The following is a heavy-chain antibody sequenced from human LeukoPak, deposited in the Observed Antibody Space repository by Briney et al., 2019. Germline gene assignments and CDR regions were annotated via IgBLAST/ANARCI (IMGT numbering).Heavy chain of an antibody. CDR1: GFTFSNAW. J-gene: IGHJ4*02. V-gene: IGHV3-15*04. D-gene: IGHD5-24*01. CDR2: IETKTDGGTT. CDR3: TTVERWLLRSSPY. Sequence: GGSLRLSCAASGFTFSNAWMTWVRQAPGKGLEWVRRIETKTDGGTTDYAAPVKGRFTISRDDSKNTLYLQMNSLKTDDTAVYYCTTVERWLLRSSPYWGQGTLVTVSS.